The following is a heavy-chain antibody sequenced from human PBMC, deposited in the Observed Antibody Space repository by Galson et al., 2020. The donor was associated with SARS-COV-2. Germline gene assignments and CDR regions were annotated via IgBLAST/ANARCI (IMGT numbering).Heavy chain of an antibody. D-gene: IGHD3-9*01. CDR2: IYYRGST. Sequence: SETLTLTCTVSGGSISSRSYYWGWIRQPPGKGLAWIGSIYYRGSTYYNPSLKSRVTISVDTSKNQFSLKLRSVTAADTAVYDCARRSNYAIWTGAFEIWGRGTMVTVSS. V-gene: IGHV4-39*01. J-gene: IGHJ3*02. CDR3: ARRSNYAIWTGAFEI. CDR1: GGSISSRSYY.